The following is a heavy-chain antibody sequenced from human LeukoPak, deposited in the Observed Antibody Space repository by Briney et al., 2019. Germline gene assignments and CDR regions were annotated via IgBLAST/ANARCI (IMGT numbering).Heavy chain of an antibody. CDR3: VKNDGWFHLAQ. J-gene: IGHJ4*02. V-gene: IGHV3-7*03. CDR1: GFNFRDHW. D-gene: IGHD6-19*01. Sequence: GGSLRLSCAVSGFNFRDHWMDRVRQAPGKGLEWVGHIKNDGSETYYLDSLKGRFSISRDNTNNALYLQMNSLRVEDTAVYYCVKNDGWFHLAQWGQGTLVTVSS. CDR2: IKNDGSET.